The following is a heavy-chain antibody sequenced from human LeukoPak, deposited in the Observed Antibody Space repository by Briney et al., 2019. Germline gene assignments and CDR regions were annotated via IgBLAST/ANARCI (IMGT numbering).Heavy chain of an antibody. CDR3: ARTKGMASISYFDS. CDR1: GFTFSSYE. CDR2: IDSSGSNI. J-gene: IGHJ4*02. V-gene: IGHV3-48*03. Sequence: GGSLRLSSAASGFTFSSYEMNWVRQAPGNGLEWVSYIDSSGSNIHYADSVKVPFTISRDNATNSLYLQMNSLRAEDTAYYYSARTKGMASISYFDSWGEGAMV. D-gene: IGHD5-24*01.